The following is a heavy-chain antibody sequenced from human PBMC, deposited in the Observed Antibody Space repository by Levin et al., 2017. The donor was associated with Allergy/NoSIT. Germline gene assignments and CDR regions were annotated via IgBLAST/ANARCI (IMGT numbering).Heavy chain of an antibody. Sequence: SETLSLTCAVYGWSFNGYYWTWIRQPPGKGLEWIGEINHSGNVNYNPSLKNRVTMSVDTSQNQVSLKLSSVPAADTAVYYCARGSGRVLYDCWGQGILVIVSS. V-gene: IGHV4-34*01. CDR2: INHSGNV. D-gene: IGHD1-26*01. J-gene: IGHJ4*02. CDR3: ARGSGRVLYDC. CDR1: GWSFNGYY.